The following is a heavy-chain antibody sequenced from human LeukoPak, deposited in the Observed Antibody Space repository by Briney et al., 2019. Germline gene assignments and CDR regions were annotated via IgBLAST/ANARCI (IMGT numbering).Heavy chain of an antibody. CDR3: ATPYYYDSRGYWGGFQD. Sequence: GGSLRLSCAASGFTFSNYWMHWVRQAPGKGLVWVSLINTDGSSTSYADSEKGRFTISRDNAKNTVYLQMNSLRAEDTAVYYCATPYYYDSRGYWGGFQDWGQGTLVTVSS. D-gene: IGHD3-22*01. CDR1: GFTFSNYW. CDR2: INTDGSST. V-gene: IGHV3-74*01. J-gene: IGHJ1*01.